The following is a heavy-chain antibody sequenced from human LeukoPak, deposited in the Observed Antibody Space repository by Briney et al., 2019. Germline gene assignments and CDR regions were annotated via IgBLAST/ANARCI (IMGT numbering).Heavy chain of an antibody. J-gene: IGHJ4*02. CDR3: AEWAGGSGSYYKGYFDY. Sequence: SETLSLTCTVSGGSISSYYWGWIRQPPGKGLEWIGSIYHSGSTYYNPSLKSRVTISVDTSKNQFSLKLSSVTAADTAVYYCAEWAGGSGSYYKGYFDYWGQGTLVTVSS. V-gene: IGHV4-38-2*02. CDR2: IYHSGST. D-gene: IGHD3-10*01. CDR1: GGSISSYY.